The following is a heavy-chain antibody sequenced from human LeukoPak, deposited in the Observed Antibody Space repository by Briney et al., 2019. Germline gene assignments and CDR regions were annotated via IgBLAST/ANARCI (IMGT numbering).Heavy chain of an antibody. V-gene: IGHV3-53*01. D-gene: IGHD5-12*01. CDR1: GFTVSSKY. J-gene: IGHJ4*02. CDR3: ARFTSYSADY. CDR2: IYSGGNT. Sequence: GGSLRLSCAASGFTVSSKYMSWVRQAPGKGLEWVSVIYSGGNTYYADAVKGRFTISRDNSKNTLYLQMNSLRAEDTAVYYCARFTSYSADYWGQGTLVTVSS.